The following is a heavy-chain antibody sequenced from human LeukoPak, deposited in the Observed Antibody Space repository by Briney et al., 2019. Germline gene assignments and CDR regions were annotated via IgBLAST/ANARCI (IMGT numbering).Heavy chain of an antibody. J-gene: IGHJ5*02. CDR2: IRYDGSNK. CDR1: GFTFSSYG. Sequence: GGSLRLSCAASGFTFSSYGMHWVRQAPGKGLEWVAFIRYDGSNKYYADSVKGRFTISRDNSKSTLYLQMNSLRAEDTAVYYCAKEPAAKNGGWFDPWGQGTLVTVSS. V-gene: IGHV3-30*02. D-gene: IGHD2-2*01. CDR3: AKEPAAKNGGWFDP.